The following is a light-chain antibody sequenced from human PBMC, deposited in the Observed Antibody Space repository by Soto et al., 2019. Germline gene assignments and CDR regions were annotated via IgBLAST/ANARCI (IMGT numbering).Light chain of an antibody. CDR1: QSVSSSY. V-gene: IGKV3-20*01. CDR2: GAS. Sequence: EIVLSRSPGAMSLSPGEIATLSCSALQSVSSSYLAWCQQKPGHAPTRRLYGASCRATGIPDRFSGGGSGTNVSLTNIRLVPEDDVVYYCQQYGSSPCTFGQGTRLEI. CDR3: QQYGSSPCT. J-gene: IGKJ5*01.